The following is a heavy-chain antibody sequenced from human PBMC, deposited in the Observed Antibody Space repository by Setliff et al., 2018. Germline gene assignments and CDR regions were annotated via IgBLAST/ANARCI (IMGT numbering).Heavy chain of an antibody. CDR1: GFTFSSYS. D-gene: IGHD3-22*01. J-gene: IGHJ6*03. V-gene: IGHV3-23*01. CDR3: ATNPPKGPSGGYYYDDPYYYYMDV. Sequence: PGGSLRLSCEASGFTFSSYSMHWVRQAPGKGLEWVSAISRSGDKTYYADSVKGRFIISRDNSDILYLQVNSLRAEDTAVYYCATNPPKGPSGGYYYDDPYYYYMDVWGKGTTVTVSS. CDR2: ISRSGDKT.